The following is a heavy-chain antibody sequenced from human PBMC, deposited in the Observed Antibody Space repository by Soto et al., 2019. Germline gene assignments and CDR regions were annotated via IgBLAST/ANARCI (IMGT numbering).Heavy chain of an antibody. CDR3: AARNIVAPY. Sequence: EVQLVESGGGLVQPGESLRLSCAASGFTVSSNYMSWVRQAPGKGLEWVSLIYSGGTTDYADSVKGRFTISRDHSKNTLYLQMNSLRAEDTAVYYCAARNIVAPYWGQGTLVTVSS. V-gene: IGHV3-66*01. D-gene: IGHD5-12*01. CDR2: IYSGGTT. J-gene: IGHJ4*02. CDR1: GFTVSSNY.